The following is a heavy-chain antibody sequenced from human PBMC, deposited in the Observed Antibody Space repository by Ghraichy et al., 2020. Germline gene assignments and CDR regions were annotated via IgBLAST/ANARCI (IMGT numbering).Heavy chain of an antibody. J-gene: IGHJ3*02. Sequence: GSLRLSCAASAFTFSSFWMAWVRQAPGKGLEWVANIKEDGSEKKYVDSVKGRFTISRDNSKNSLYLQMNSLRAEDTAVYYCARDNGAEDIWGQGTMVTVSS. V-gene: IGHV3-7*03. CDR2: IKEDGSEK. CDR1: AFTFSSFW. D-gene: IGHD2-8*01. CDR3: ARDNGAEDI.